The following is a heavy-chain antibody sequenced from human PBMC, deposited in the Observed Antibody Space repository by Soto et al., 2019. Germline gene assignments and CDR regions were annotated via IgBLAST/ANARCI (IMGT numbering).Heavy chain of an antibody. D-gene: IGHD5-12*01. V-gene: IGHV3-21*01. J-gene: IGHJ4*02. Sequence: SGGSLRLSCATSGFTFSRCDMNRVRQAPGKGLEWVSFISSSASYMYYADSVKGRFTISRDNSKKSLYLQMNSLRADDTAVYYCARECVDTVTSITIPFDYWGQGALVTVSS. CDR2: ISSSASYM. CDR1: GFTFSRCD. CDR3: ARECVDTVTSITIPFDY.